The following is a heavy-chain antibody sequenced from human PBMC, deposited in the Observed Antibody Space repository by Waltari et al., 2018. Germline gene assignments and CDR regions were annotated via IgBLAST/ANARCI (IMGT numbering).Heavy chain of an antibody. CDR3: ARRRGDSSGWYSPLSFRD. CDR1: GYSFTSYW. J-gene: IGHJ4*02. D-gene: IGHD6-19*01. V-gene: IGHV5-51*03. Sequence: EVQLVQSGAEVKKPGESLKISCKGSGYSFTSYWIGWVRQMPGNGLEWMGINYPGDSDTRYSPSFQGQVTISADKSISTAYLRWSSLKASDTAMYYCARRRGDSSGWYSPLSFRDWGQGTLVTVSS. CDR2: NYPGDSDT.